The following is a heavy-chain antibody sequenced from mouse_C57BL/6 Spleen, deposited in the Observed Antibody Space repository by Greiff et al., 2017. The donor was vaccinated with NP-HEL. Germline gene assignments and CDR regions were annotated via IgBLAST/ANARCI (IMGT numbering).Heavy chain of an antibody. V-gene: IGHV1-22*01. Sequence: EVKLMESGPELVKPGASVKMSCKASGYTFTDYNMHWVKQSHGKSLEWIGYINPNNGGTSYNQKFKGKATLTVNKSSSTAYMELRSLTSEDSAVYYCASFYYDYDEFAYWGQGTLVTVSA. CDR3: ASFYYDYDEFAY. CDR1: GYTFTDYN. CDR2: INPNNGGT. J-gene: IGHJ3*01. D-gene: IGHD2-4*01.